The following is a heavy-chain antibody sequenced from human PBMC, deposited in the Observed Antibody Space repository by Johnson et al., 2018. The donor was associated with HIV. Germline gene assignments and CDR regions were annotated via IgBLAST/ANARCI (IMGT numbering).Heavy chain of an antibody. Sequence: VQVVESGGGLVQPGGSLRLSCAASGFTVSSYSVNWVRQAPGKGLEWVSYISSSGSTYYADSVKGRFTISRDNSKNTLYLQINSLRGEDTAVYYCAIGMVRGVTGGGAFDIWGQGTMVTGSS. CDR3: AIGMVRGVTGGGAFDI. CDR2: ISSSGST. J-gene: IGHJ3*02. V-gene: IGHV3-48*01. CDR1: GFTVSSYS. D-gene: IGHD3-10*01.